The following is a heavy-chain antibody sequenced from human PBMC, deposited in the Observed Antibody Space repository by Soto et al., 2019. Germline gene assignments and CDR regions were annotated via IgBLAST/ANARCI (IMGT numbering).Heavy chain of an antibody. J-gene: IGHJ6*02. V-gene: IGHV3-30*18. CDR2: LSYDGGNE. D-gene: IGHD6-19*01. CDR3: AKDRSATLYYYGMDV. Sequence: GGSLRLSCAASGFTFRSHGMHWVRQAPGKGLESVAVLSYDGGNEYYADSVKGRFTVPRDNSKNTLYLEMNNLRAEDTAVYFCAKDRSATLYYYGMDVWGQGTTVTVSS. CDR1: GFTFRSHG.